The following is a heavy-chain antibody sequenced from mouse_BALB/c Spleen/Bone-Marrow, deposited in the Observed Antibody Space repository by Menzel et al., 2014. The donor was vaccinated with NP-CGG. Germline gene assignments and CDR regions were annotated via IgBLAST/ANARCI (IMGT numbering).Heavy chain of an antibody. V-gene: IGHV1-7*01. CDR2: INPTTDYT. CDR1: GYTFTNYW. D-gene: IGHD2-12*01. CDR3: ARLHDS. Sequence: VKLMESGTELAKPGASVKMSCKASGYTFTNYWMHWVEQRPGQGLEWIGYINPTTDYTEYNQKFKDKATLTADKSSGTAYMQLSSLTSEDSAVYYCARLHDSWGQGTTLTVSS. J-gene: IGHJ2*01.